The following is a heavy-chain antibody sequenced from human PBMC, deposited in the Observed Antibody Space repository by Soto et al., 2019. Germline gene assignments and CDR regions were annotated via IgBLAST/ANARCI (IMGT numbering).Heavy chain of an antibody. CDR2: IDYRGTI. D-gene: IGHD2-15*01. Sequence: PSETLSLTCTVSGGSIATSSYFWAWIRRPPGKGLEWIGSIDYRGTIYNNPSLKSRVTISVDTSKNHFSLKLDSVTAADTAVYYCARARWYDAFDVWGQGTVVTVSS. V-gene: IGHV4-39*02. J-gene: IGHJ3*01. CDR1: GGSIATSSYF. CDR3: ARARWYDAFDV.